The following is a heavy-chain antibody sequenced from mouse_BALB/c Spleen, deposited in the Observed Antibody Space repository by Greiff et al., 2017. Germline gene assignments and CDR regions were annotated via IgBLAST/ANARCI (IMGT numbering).Heavy chain of an antibody. Sequence: QVQLKQSGAELVRPGVSVKISCKGSGYTFTDYAMHWVKQSHAKSLEWIGVISTYYGDASYNQKFKGKATMTVDKSSSTAYMELARLTSEDSAIYYCARYYGSSYPFAYWGQGTLVTVSA. CDR3: ARYYGSSYPFAY. J-gene: IGHJ3*01. V-gene: IGHV1S137*01. CDR2: ISTYYGDA. D-gene: IGHD1-1*01. CDR1: GYTFTDYA.